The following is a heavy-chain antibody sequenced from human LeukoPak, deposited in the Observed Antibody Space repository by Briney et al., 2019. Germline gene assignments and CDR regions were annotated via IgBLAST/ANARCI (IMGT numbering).Heavy chain of an antibody. D-gene: IGHD3-3*01. CDR1: GGSISSGSYY. J-gene: IGHJ4*02. V-gene: IGHV4-61*02. CDR2: IYTSGST. Sequence: PSETLSLTCTVSGGSISSGSYYWSWIRQPAGKGLEWIGRIYTSGSTNYNPSLKSRVTISVDTSKNQFSLKLSSVTAADTAVYYCAAVYDFWSGYNYWGQGTLVTVSS. CDR3: AAVYDFWSGYNY.